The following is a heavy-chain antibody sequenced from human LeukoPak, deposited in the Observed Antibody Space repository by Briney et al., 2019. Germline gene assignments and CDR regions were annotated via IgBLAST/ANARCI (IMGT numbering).Heavy chain of an antibody. D-gene: IGHD3-10*01. CDR1: NDSISSGDYY. CDR3: ARASTTYYYARGDAFDI. V-gene: IGHV4-30-4*01. J-gene: IGHJ3*02. CDR2: IFHRGGT. Sequence: SETLSLTCTVSNDSISSGDYYWNWIRQPPGKGLEWIGYIFHRGGTSYNPSLKSRILFSVDTSQNQFSLKLNSVTAADTAVYYCARASTTYYYARGDAFDIWGQGTMVTVSS.